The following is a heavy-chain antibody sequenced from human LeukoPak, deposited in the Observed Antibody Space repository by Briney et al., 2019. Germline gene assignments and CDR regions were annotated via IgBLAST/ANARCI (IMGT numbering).Heavy chain of an antibody. J-gene: IGHJ5*02. CDR1: GFTFDDYG. CDR2: ISGDGGST. V-gene: IGHV3-43*02. Sequence: GGSLRLSCAASGFTFDDYGMHWVRQAPGKGLEWVSLISGDGGSTYQANSVKGRFTISRDNSKNSPYLQMDSLRAEDTALYYCAKGMGGSGRNWASNWFDPWGQGTLVTVSS. CDR3: AKGMGGSGRNWASNWFDP. D-gene: IGHD1-26*01.